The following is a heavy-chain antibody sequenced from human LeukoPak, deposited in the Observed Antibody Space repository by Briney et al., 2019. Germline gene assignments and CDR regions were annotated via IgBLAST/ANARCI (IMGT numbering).Heavy chain of an antibody. CDR1: GFSLSTSGVG. D-gene: IGHD3-9*01. CDR2: IYWNGDK. J-gene: IGHJ3*02. Sequence: SGPTLVNPTQTLTLTCTFSGFSLSTSGVGVGWIRQPPGKALEWLALIYWNGDKRYSPSLKSRLTITKDTSKNQVVLTMTNMDPVDTATYYCARGYFDDDAFGIWGQGTMVTVSS. V-gene: IGHV2-5*01. CDR3: ARGYFDDDAFGI.